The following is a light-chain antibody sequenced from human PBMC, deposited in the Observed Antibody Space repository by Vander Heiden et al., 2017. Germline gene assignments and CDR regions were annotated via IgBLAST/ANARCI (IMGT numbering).Light chain of an antibody. CDR3: SSYAGNNNLV. J-gene: IGLJ2*01. Sequence: QSALTQPPSASGSPGQSVTISCTGTSSDVGGYNSVSWYQQHPGKAPNLMIYDVTKRPSGVPDRFSASKSGNTASLTVSGLQAEDEADYYCSSYAGNNNLVFGGGTKLTVL. CDR1: SSDVGGYNS. V-gene: IGLV2-8*01. CDR2: DVT.